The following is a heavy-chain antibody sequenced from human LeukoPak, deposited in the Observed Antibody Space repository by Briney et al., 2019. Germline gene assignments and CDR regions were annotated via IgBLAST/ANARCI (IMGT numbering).Heavy chain of an antibody. Sequence: GRSLRLSCAASGFTFSSYAMHWVRQAPGKGLEWVAVISYDGSNKYYADSVKGRFTISRDNSKNTLYLQMNSLRAEDTAVYCCARAYNWNYVIVYYFDYWGRGTLVTVSS. CDR2: ISYDGSNK. CDR3: ARAYNWNYVIVYYFDY. J-gene: IGHJ4*02. D-gene: IGHD1-7*01. CDR1: GFTFSSYA. V-gene: IGHV3-30*01.